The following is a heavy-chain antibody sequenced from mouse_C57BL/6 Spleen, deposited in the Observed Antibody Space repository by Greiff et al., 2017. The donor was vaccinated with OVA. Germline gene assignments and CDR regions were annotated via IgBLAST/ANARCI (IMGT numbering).Heavy chain of an antibody. Sequence: QVQLQQPGAELVRPGSSVKLSCKASGYTFTSYWMDWVKQRPGQGLEWIGNIYPSDSETHYNQKFKDKATLTVDKTSCTAYMQLSSLTSEDSEVYYCARSITTVVAKAYWGQGTLVTVSA. D-gene: IGHD1-1*01. CDR3: ARSITTVVAKAY. V-gene: IGHV1-61*01. CDR1: GYTFTSYW. J-gene: IGHJ3*01. CDR2: IYPSDSET.